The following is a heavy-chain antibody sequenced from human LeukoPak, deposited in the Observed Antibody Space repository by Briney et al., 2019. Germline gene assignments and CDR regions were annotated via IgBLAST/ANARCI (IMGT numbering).Heavy chain of an antibody. CDR3: AKEGILTPRFGANWFDP. J-gene: IGHJ5*02. CDR1: GFTFSSYA. CDR2: ISGSGGST. Sequence: PGGSLRLSCAASGFTFSSYAMSWVRQAPGKGLEWVSAISGSGGSTYYADSVKGRFTISRDNSKNTLYLQMNSLRAEDTAVYYCAKEGILTPRFGANWFDPWGQGTLVTVSS. D-gene: IGHD3-9*01. V-gene: IGHV3-23*01.